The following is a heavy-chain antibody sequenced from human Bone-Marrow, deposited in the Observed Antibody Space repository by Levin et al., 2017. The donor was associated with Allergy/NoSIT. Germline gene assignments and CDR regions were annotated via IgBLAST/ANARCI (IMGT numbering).Heavy chain of an antibody. Sequence: PGGSLRLSCEASGFPFSSYSMVWVRQAPGKGLEWVSYIDKSSSYILYADSVKGRFTISRDNAKNSLHLQMSSLRDEDTAVYYCARLRLGYHFDHWGQGSLVTVSS. CDR3: ARLRLGYHFDH. CDR2: IDKSSSYI. J-gene: IGHJ4*02. D-gene: IGHD3-16*01. V-gene: IGHV3-48*02. CDR1: GFPFSSYS.